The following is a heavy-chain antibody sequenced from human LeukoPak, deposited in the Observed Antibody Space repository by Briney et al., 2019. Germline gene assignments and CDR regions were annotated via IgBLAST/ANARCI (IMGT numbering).Heavy chain of an antibody. CDR3: ARARRYFDWLFDY. D-gene: IGHD3-9*01. Sequence: PGGSLRLSCAASGFTFSDYYMSWIRQAPGKGLEWVSYISSSGSTIYYADSVKGRFTISRDNAKNSLYLQMNSLRAEDTAVYYCARARRYFDWLFDYWGQGTLVTVSS. CDR1: GFTFSDYY. J-gene: IGHJ4*02. CDR2: ISSSGSTI. V-gene: IGHV3-11*04.